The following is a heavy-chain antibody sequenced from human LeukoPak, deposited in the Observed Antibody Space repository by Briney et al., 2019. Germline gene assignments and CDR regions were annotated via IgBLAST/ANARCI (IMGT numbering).Heavy chain of an antibody. CDR2: IYYSGST. D-gene: IGHD2-2*01. J-gene: IGHJ1*01. Sequence: SETLSLTCTVSGGSISSYYWSWIRRPPGKGLEWIGYIYYSGSTNYNPSLKSRVTISVDTSKNQFSLKLSSVTAADTAVYYCAREGPYCSSTSCQGFQHWGQGTLVTVSS. CDR1: GGSISSYY. V-gene: IGHV4-59*12. CDR3: AREGPYCSSTSCQGFQH.